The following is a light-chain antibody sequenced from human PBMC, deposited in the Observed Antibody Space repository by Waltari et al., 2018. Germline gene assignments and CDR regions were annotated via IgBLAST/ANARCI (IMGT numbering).Light chain of an antibody. CDR3: SSFTSDITRI. V-gene: IGLV2-14*01. CDR1: SSDVGGYNY. CDR2: EVT. Sequence: QSALTQPASVSGSPGQSITISCTGTSSDVGGYNYVSWYQPHPGKAPKLMIYEVTNRPSGVSNRFSGSNAGNTASLTISGLQGEDEADYYCSSFTSDITRIFGGGTKLTVL. J-gene: IGLJ2*01.